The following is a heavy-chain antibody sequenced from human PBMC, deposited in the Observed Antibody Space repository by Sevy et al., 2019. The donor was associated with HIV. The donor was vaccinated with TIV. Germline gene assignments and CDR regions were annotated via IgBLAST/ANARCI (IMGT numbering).Heavy chain of an antibody. D-gene: IGHD2-2*01. J-gene: IGHJ4*02. CDR1: GYTFMNYG. V-gene: IGHV1-18*01. Sequence: ASLKVSCKASGYTFMNYGISWVRQAPGQGLEWMGWISASNGNTNYAQKFQGRVTMTTDTSTTTAYMELRILGSDDTVVYYCGLYCSTTNCIFDYWGQGTLVTVSS. CDR2: ISASNGNT. CDR3: GLYCSTTNCIFDY.